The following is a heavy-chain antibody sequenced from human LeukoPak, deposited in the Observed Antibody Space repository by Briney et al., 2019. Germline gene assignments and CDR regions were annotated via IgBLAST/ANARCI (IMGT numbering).Heavy chain of an antibody. V-gene: IGHV3-48*03. CDR2: ISSSGSTI. Sequence: AGGSLRLSCAASGLTFSSYEMNWVRHAPGKGLEGVSYISSSGSTIYYADSVKGRYTISRDNAKNSLFLQMNSLRAKDTAVDYWARDQAFGEHCYYYYIDVWGQGTPVTVSS. D-gene: IGHD3-16*01. CDR3: ARDQAFGEHCYYYYIDV. J-gene: IGHJ6*03. CDR1: GLTFSSYE.